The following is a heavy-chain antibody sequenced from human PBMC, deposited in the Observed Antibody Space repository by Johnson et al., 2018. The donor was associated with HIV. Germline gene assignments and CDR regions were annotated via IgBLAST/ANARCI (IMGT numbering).Heavy chain of an antibody. D-gene: IGHD6-19*01. J-gene: IGHJ3*02. CDR1: GFTFDDHA. V-gene: IGHV3-9*01. CDR2: IIWNSGSI. Sequence: VQLVESGGGLVQPGRSLRLSCAASGFTFDDHAMHWVRQAPGKGLEWVSGIIWNSGSIAYADSVKGRFTISRDNAKNSLYLQMNSLRAEDTALYYCARIIAVGAGGAFDIWGQGTMVTVSS. CDR3: ARIIAVGAGGAFDI.